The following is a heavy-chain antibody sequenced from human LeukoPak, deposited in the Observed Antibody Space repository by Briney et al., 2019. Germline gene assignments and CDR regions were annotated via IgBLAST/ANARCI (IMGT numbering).Heavy chain of an antibody. CDR1: GFTVSGNY. J-gene: IGHJ5*02. CDR3: ARAQEGP. Sequence: GGSLRLSCAASGFTVSGNYMRWVRQAPGKGLEWVSLIYSGGTTYYADSVKGRFTISRDNSKNTLYLQMNSLRPEDTAVYYCARAQEGPWGQGTLVTVSS. V-gene: IGHV3-53*01. CDR2: IYSGGTT.